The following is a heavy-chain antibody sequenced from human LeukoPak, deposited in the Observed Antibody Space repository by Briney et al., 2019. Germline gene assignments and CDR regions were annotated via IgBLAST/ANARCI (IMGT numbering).Heavy chain of an antibody. CDR2: ISYDGSNK. D-gene: IGHD3-22*01. V-gene: IGHV3-30-3*01. CDR1: GFTFSSYA. Sequence: GGSLRLSCAASGFTFSSYAMHWVRQAPGKGLEWVAVISYDGSNKYYADSVKGRFTISRDNSKNTLYLQMNSLRAEDTAVYYCARDELNYYDSSGYDYWGQGTLVTVSS. CDR3: ARDELNYYDSSGYDY. J-gene: IGHJ4*02.